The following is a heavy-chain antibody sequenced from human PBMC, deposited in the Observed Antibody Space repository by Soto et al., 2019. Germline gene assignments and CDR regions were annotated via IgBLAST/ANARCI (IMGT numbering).Heavy chain of an antibody. CDR2: IIPIFGTA. CDR3: ARVLRPEKWELPGYFDY. V-gene: IGHV1-69*12. CDR1: GGTFSSYA. J-gene: IGHJ4*02. Sequence: QVQLVQSGAEVKKPGSSVKVSCKASGGTFSSYAISWVRQAPGQGLEWMGGIIPIFGTANYAQKLQGRVTITADESTSTAYMELSSLRSEDTAVYYCARVLRPEKWELPGYFDYWGQGTLVTVSS. D-gene: IGHD1-26*01.